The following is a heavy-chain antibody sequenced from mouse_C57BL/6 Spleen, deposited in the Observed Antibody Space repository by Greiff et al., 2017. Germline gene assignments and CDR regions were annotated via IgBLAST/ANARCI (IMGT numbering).Heavy chain of an antibody. J-gene: IGHJ1*03. V-gene: IGHV1-74*01. CDR3: AIALEGDWYFDV. CDR2: IHPSDSDT. CDR1: GYTFTSYW. Sequence: VQLQQPAAELVYPGASVKVSCKASGYTFTSYWMPWVKQRPGQGLEWIGRIHPSDSDTNYNQKFKGKATLTVDKSSSTAYMQLSSLTSEDSAVYYCAIALEGDWYFDVWGTGTTVTVSS.